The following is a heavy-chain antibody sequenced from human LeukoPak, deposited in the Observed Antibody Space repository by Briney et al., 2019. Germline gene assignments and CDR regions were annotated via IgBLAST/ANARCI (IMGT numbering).Heavy chain of an antibody. J-gene: IGHJ4*02. D-gene: IGHD1-7*01. Sequence: SGPTLVKPTQTLTLTCTFSGFSLSTSGVGVGWIRQPPGKALEWLALIFWDDAKRYSPSLKSRLSITKDTSKNQVVLKMTNMDPVDTATYYCAHRRRSWNWYYFDYWGQGTLVTVSS. CDR3: AHRRRSWNWYYFDY. V-gene: IGHV2-5*02. CDR2: IFWDDAK. CDR1: GFSLSTSGVG.